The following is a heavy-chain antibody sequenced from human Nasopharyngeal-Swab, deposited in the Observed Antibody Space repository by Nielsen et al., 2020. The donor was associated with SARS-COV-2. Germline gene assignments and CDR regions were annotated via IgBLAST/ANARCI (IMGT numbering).Heavy chain of an antibody. CDR3: AKGVGYGDTGCFDE. D-gene: IGHD4-17*01. Sequence: GESLKISCVASGFTYSTYAMSWVRQAPGKGLEWVSGISGSGGNTYYADSVKGRFTISRDNSMETLYLQMNSLRAEDTAVYYCAKGVGYGDTGCFDEWGQGTLVTASS. J-gene: IGHJ4*02. V-gene: IGHV3-23*01. CDR2: ISGSGGNT. CDR1: GFTYSTYA.